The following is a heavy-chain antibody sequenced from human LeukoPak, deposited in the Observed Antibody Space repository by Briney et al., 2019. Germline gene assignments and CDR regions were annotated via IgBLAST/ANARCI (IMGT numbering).Heavy chain of an antibody. V-gene: IGHV1-2*02. Sequence: GASVKVSCKASGYTFTDYYIHWVRQARGQGLEWMGWINSNSGATNYAQKFQGRVTMTRDTSISTAYMELTRLGSDDTAVYYCARDGSLGYWGQGTLVTVSS. CDR2: INSNSGAT. J-gene: IGHJ4*02. CDR3: ARDGSLGY. D-gene: IGHD5-12*01. CDR1: GYTFTDYY.